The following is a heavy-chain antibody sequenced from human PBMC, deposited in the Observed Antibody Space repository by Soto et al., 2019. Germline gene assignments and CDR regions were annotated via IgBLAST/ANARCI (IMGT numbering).Heavy chain of an antibody. J-gene: IGHJ4*02. V-gene: IGHV4-59*01. D-gene: IGHD3-9*01. CDR2: IYYSGST. CDR1: GGSISSYY. Sequence: PSETLSLTCTVSGGSISSYYWSWIRQPPGKGLEWIGYIYYSGSTNYNPSLKSRVTISVDTSKNQFSLKLSSVTAADTAVYYCARSTSGYDILTGYYFPASFGYWGQGTLVTVSS. CDR3: ARSTSGYDILTGYYFPASFGY.